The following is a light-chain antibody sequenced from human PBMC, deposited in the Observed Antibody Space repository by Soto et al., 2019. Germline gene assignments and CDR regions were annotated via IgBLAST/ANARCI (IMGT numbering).Light chain of an antibody. V-gene: IGKV3-15*01. Sequence: EIVMTQSPATLSVSPDESTALACKVSHRVSRNLAWNQQKPGQAPMLHIYGASTRATGIPATFSGSGSGTEFTLTISSLQSQDVAVYYCQQYNNWPPLTFGQGTKVEIK. CDR2: GAS. CDR3: QQYNNWPPLT. J-gene: IGKJ1*01. CDR1: HRVSRN.